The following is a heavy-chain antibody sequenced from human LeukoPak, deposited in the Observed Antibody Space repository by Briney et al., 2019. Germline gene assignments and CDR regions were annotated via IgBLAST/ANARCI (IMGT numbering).Heavy chain of an antibody. V-gene: IGHV4-59*01. Sequence: PSETLSLTCTVSGGSISSYYWSWIRQPGKELEWIGYISYSGNTNYNPSLKSRVTISVDTSKNQFSLKLSSVTAADTAVYYCARAAAGTPPFDSWGQGSLVTVSS. CDR1: GGSISSYY. J-gene: IGHJ4*02. D-gene: IGHD6-13*01. CDR2: ISYSGNT. CDR3: ARAAAGTPPFDS.